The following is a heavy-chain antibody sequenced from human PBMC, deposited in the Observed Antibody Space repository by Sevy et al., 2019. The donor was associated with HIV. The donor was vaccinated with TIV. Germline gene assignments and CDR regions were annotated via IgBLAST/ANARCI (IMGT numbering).Heavy chain of an antibody. CDR2: IFESGST. V-gene: IGHV4-59*08. CDR1: GGSISSSY. J-gene: IGHJ4*01. Sequence: SETLSLTCTVTGGSISSSYWSWIRQPPGKGLEWIGNIFESGSTNYNPSLESRVTISLDTSKSHYSLNLNSVTAADTAVYYCARHGAYGDYVPNDPPLDYWGRGILVTVSS. D-gene: IGHD4-17*01. CDR3: ARHGAYGDYVPNDPPLDY.